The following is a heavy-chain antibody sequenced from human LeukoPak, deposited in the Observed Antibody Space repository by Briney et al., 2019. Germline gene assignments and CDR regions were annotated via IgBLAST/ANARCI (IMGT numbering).Heavy chain of an antibody. CDR1: GGSFSGYY. V-gene: IGHV4-34*01. CDR3: ARGMAAAAPRYNWFDP. CDR2: INHSGST. Sequence: SETLSLTCAVYGGSFSGYYWSWIRQPPGKGLEWIGEINHSGSTNYNPSLKSRVTISVDTSKNQFSLQLNSVTPEDTAVYYCARGMAAAAPRYNWFDPWGQGTLVTVSS. J-gene: IGHJ5*02. D-gene: IGHD6-25*01.